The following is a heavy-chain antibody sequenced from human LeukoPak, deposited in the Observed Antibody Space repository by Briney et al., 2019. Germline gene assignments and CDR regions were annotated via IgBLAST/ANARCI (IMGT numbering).Heavy chain of an antibody. D-gene: IGHD2-15*01. V-gene: IGHV1-58*02. CDR1: VFTFTSSA. CDR3: ATASCREGHGGAFDI. J-gene: IGHJ3*02. Sequence: SVKVSCKDSVFTFTSSAMQWVRQARGQRLEWIGWIVVGSGNTNYAQKFQERVTITRDMSTSTAYMELSSLRSEDTAVYYCATASCREGHGGAFDIWGQGTMVTVSS. CDR2: IVVGSGNT.